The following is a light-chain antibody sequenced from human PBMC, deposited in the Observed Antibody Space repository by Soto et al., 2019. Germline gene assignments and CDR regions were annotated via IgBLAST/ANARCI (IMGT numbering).Light chain of an antibody. CDR1: QSVSSY. Sequence: EIVLTQSPATLSLSPGERATLSCRASQSVSSYLVWYQQKPGQPPRLLIYDAYNRATGIPARFSGSGSGTDFTLTISSLEPEDFAVYSCQQRSNWPYTFGQGTKLEI. V-gene: IGKV3-11*01. CDR3: QQRSNWPYT. CDR2: DAY. J-gene: IGKJ2*01.